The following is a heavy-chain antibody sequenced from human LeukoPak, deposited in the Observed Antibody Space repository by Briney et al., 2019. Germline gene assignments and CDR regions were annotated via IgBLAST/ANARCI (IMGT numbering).Heavy chain of an antibody. J-gene: IGHJ6*03. D-gene: IGHD6-19*01. CDR1: GGTFSSYA. CDR2: IIPIFGTA. CDR3: ARDSSGWYTRDYYYYYMDV. V-gene: IGHV1-69*05. Sequence: SVKVSCKASGGTFSSYAISWVRQAPGQGLEWMGGIIPIFGTANYSQKFQGRVTITTDEYTSTAYMELSSLRSEDTAVYYCARDSSGWYTRDYYYYYMDVWGKGTTVTVSS.